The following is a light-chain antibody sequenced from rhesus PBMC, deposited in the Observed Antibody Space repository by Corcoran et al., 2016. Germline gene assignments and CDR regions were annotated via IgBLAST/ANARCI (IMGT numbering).Light chain of an antibody. Sequence: DIQLTQSPSSLSASVGDTVTITCRASQSISSWLDWYQQKPGKAPKFLIYKATRLESGVPSRFSGSGSVTDFTLTISSMQPEDFATYYCLQYGSDPYSFGQGTKVEIK. CDR1: QSISSW. CDR2: KAT. CDR3: LQYGSDPYS. J-gene: IGKJ2*01. V-gene: IGKV1-22*01.